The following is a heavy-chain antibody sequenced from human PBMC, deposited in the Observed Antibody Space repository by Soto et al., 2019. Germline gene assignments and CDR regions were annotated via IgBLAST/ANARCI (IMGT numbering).Heavy chain of an antibody. CDR1: GFSFTSNNW. V-gene: IGHV4-4*02. Sequence: SETLSLTYAFSGFSFTSNNWWTWVRQPPGQGLEWIGEIYRTGSTNYNPSLKSRVTISLDKSENQFSLKVTSLTAADTAVYYCASRDPGTSVDYWGQGTLVTVSS. CDR3: ASRDPGTSVDY. D-gene: IGHD1-7*01. J-gene: IGHJ4*02. CDR2: IYRTGST.